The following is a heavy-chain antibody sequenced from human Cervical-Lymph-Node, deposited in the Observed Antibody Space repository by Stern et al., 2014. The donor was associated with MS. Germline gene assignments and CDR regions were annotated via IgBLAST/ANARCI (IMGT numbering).Heavy chain of an antibody. Sequence: VQLVESGAEVRKPGQSLKISCQASGYKFASYWIAWVRQLPGKGLEWMGIIYPGDSDTRYGPSFEGQVTISVDKSINTAYLQWSSLKASDAAMYYCAKTYDGGGYTYFDSWGQGTLVTVSS. CDR3: AKTYDGGGYTYFDS. J-gene: IGHJ4*02. CDR2: IYPGDSDT. CDR1: GYKFASYW. V-gene: IGHV5-51*03. D-gene: IGHD5-18*01.